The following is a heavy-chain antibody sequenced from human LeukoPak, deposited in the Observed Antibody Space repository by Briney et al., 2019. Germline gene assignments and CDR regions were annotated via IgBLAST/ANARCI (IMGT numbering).Heavy chain of an antibody. CDR1: GFTFSNAW. CDR3: TTGRGS. Sequence: GGSLRLSCAASGFTFSNAWMSWVRQAPGKGLEWVGRIKSKTDGWTTDYAAPVKGRFTISRDDSKNTLYLQMNSLKTEDTAVYYCTTGRGSWGQGTLVTVSS. CDR2: IKSKTDGWTT. D-gene: IGHD3-10*01. J-gene: IGHJ5*02. V-gene: IGHV3-15*01.